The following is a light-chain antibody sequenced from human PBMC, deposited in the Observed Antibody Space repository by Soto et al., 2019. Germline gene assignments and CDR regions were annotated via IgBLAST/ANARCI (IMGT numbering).Light chain of an antibody. CDR3: CSYAGSYTLRGYV. V-gene: IGLV2-11*01. Sequence: QSALTQPRSVSGSPGQSVTISCTGTSSDVGGYNYVSWYQQHPGKAPKLMIYDVSKRPSGVPDRFSGSKSGNTASLTISGLQAEDEADDYCCSYAGSYTLRGYVFGTGTKVTVL. J-gene: IGLJ1*01. CDR2: DVS. CDR1: SSDVGGYNY.